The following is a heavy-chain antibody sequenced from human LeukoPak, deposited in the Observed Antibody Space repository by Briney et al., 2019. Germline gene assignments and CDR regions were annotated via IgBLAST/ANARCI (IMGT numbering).Heavy chain of an antibody. CDR2: ISYDGSNK. D-gene: IGHD2-15*01. Sequence: PGRSLRLSCAASGFTFSSYGMHWVRQAPGKGLDWVAVISYDGSNKYYADSVKGRFTISRDNSKNTLYLQMNSLRAEDTAVYYCAKDLGDIVVVVAANHDAFDIWGQGTMVTVYS. V-gene: IGHV3-30*18. CDR3: AKDLGDIVVVVAANHDAFDI. CDR1: GFTFSSYG. J-gene: IGHJ3*02.